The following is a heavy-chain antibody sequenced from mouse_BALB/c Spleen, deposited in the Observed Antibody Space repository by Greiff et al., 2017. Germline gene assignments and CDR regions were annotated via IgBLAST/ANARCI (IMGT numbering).Heavy chain of an antibody. CDR1: GFTFNGYC. D-gene: IGHD2-3*01. J-gene: IGHJ3*01. Sequence: EVQLEESGADLVKPGGSLKLSCTASGFTFNGYCMPWVRQTPDQGLEWVGTISPGGSYTYYPESVQGRVTITKDTANNTPYLQLSSLTSEDTAMYYCAKRTRWSFAYWGQGTLVTVSA. CDR2: ISPGGSYT. CDR3: AKRTRWSFAY. V-gene: IGHV5-6*01.